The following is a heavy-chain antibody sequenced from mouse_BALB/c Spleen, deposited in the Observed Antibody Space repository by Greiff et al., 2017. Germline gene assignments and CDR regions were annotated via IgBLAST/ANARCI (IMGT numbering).Heavy chain of an antibody. J-gene: IGHJ4*01. CDR1: GYTFTSYY. Sequence: QVQLKQSGAELVKPGASVKLSCKASGYTFTSYYMYWVKQRPGQGLEWIGEINPSNGGTNFNEKFKSKATLTVDKSSSTAYMQLSSLTSEDSAVYYCTRDNYGNCYAMDYWGQGTSVTVSS. V-gene: IGHV1S81*02. CDR2: INPSNGGT. CDR3: TRDNYGNCYAMDY. D-gene: IGHD2-1*01.